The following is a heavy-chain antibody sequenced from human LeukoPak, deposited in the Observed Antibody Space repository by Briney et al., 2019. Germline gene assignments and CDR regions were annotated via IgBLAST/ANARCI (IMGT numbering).Heavy chain of an antibody. Sequence: GSLRLPCAASGFTFSSYEMNWVRQAPGKGLEWVSYISSSGSTIYYADSVQGRFTISRDNAKNSLYLQMSSLRAEDTAVYYCARNDYNFDYWGQGTLVTVSS. CDR2: ISSSGSTI. D-gene: IGHD3-16*01. CDR1: GFTFSSYE. J-gene: IGHJ4*02. V-gene: IGHV3-48*03. CDR3: ARNDYNFDY.